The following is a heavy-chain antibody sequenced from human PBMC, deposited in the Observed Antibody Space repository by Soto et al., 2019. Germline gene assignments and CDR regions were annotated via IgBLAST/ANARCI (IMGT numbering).Heavy chain of an antibody. CDR3: ASDVEMATAHYYYYGMDV. J-gene: IGHJ6*02. CDR2: IIPIFGTA. V-gene: IGHV1-69*13. CDR1: GGTFSGYA. D-gene: IGHD5-18*01. Sequence: ASVNVSCKASGGTFSGYAISCVRQAPGQGLEWMGGIIPIFGTANYAQKFQGRVTITADESTSTAYMELSSLRSEDTAVYYCASDVEMATAHYYYYGMDVWGQGTTVTVSS.